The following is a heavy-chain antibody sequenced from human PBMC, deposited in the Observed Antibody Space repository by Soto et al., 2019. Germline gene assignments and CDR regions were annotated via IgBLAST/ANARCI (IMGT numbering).Heavy chain of an antibody. CDR2: IYYSGST. CDR1: GGSISSSSYY. J-gene: IGHJ4*02. CDR3: ARHTPAISISDH. D-gene: IGHD2-15*01. V-gene: IGHV4-39*01. Sequence: PSETLSLTCTVSGGSISSSSYYWGWIRQPPGKGLEWIGSIYYSGSTYYNPSLKGRVTISVDTSKNQFSLKLSSVTAADTAVYYCARHTPAISISDHWGQGTLVTVSP.